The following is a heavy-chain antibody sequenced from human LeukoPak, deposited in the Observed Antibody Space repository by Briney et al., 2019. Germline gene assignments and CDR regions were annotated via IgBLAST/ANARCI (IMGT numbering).Heavy chain of an antibody. CDR2: IGTAGDT. CDR3: ARSTYSSGWYLDD. CDR1: GFTFSSYD. Sequence: GGSLRLSCAASGFTFSSYDMHWVRQATGKGLEWVSAIGTAGDTYYPGSVKGRFTISRENAKNSLYLQMNSLRAGDTAVYYCARSTYSSGWYLDDWGQGTLVTVSS. D-gene: IGHD6-19*01. J-gene: IGHJ4*02. V-gene: IGHV3-13*01.